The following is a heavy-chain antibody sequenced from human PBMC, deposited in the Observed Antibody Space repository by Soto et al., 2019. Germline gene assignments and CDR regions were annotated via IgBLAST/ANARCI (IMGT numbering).Heavy chain of an antibody. V-gene: IGHV3-48*01. CDR2: ITSSSSTK. CDR3: ARDWVRIVGAGGGFDY. Sequence: GGSMRPSCPPAGFSFRSYSTKWARQPPGKGLEWVSYITSSSSTKYYAESVKGRFTISRDNSKNTLYLQMNSLKTEDTSVYFCARDWVRIVGAGGGFDYWGQGTLVTVSS. D-gene: IGHD1-26*01. CDR1: GFSFRSYS. J-gene: IGHJ4*02.